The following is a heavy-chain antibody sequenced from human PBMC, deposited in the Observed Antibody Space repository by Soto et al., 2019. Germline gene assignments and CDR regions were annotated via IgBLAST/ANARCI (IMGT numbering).Heavy chain of an antibody. CDR1: GYTFTSYG. J-gene: IGHJ5*02. CDR2: ISAYNDNT. Sequence: ASVKVSCKASGYTFTSYGISWVRQAPGQGLEWMGWISAYNDNTNYAQKLQGRVTMTTDTSTSTAYMELRSLRSDDTAVYYCARAGFFGGYGQNWFDPWGQGTLVTVSS. V-gene: IGHV1-18*01. D-gene: IGHD5-12*01. CDR3: ARAGFFGGYGQNWFDP.